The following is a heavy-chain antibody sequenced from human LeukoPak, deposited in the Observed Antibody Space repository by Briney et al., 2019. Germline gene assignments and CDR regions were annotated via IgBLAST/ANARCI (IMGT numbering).Heavy chain of an antibody. CDR3: ARGLFVRGWRPVPAAY. CDR1: GYTFTSYD. Sequence: ASVKVSCKASGYTFTSYDINWVRQATGQGLEWMGWMNPNSGNTGYAQKFQGRVTMTGNTSISTAYMELSSLRSEDTAVYYCARGLFVRGWRPVPAAYWGQGTLVTVSS. J-gene: IGHJ4*02. CDR2: MNPNSGNT. V-gene: IGHV1-8*01. D-gene: IGHD5-24*01.